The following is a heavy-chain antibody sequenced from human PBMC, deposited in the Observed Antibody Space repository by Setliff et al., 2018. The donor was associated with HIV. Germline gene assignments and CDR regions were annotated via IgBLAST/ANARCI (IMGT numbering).Heavy chain of an antibody. CDR3: VKGFPRRYLDSSGYYYFDY. D-gene: IGHD3-22*01. CDR1: GFIFSSYA. CDR2: ISGSGDST. J-gene: IGHJ4*02. Sequence: GGSLRLSCAASGFIFSSYAMNWVRQAPGKGLEWVSAISGSGDSTYYAHAVRGWFTISRDNSKNTLYLQMNSLRAEDTAVYYCVKGFPRRYLDSSGYYYFDYWGRGTLVTVSS. V-gene: IGHV3-23*01.